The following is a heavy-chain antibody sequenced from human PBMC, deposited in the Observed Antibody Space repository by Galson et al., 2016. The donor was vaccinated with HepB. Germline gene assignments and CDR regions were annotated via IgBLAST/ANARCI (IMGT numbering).Heavy chain of an antibody. CDR3: ATEGLIGGTYSYFQH. J-gene: IGHJ1*01. V-gene: IGHV3-33*01. CDR2: IWSDENNR. Sequence: SLRLSCAASGFNFPTSGMHWVRQAPGKGLEWVVIIWSDENNRYYADSVKGRFTISRDNSKNTVFLEMNSLRAEDTAVYFCATEGLIGGTYSYFQHWGPGTLVTVSP. D-gene: IGHD1-26*01. CDR1: GFNFPTSG.